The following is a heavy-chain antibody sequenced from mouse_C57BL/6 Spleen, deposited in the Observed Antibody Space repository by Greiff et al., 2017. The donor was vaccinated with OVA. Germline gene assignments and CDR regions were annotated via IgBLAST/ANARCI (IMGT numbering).Heavy chain of an antibody. D-gene: IGHD1-1*01. Sequence: DVKLVESGPGLVKPSQSLSLTCSVTGYSITSGYYWNWIRQFPGNKLEWMGYISYDGSNNYNPSLKNRISITRDTSKNQFFLKLNSVTTEDTATYYCARSSIYYYGSYYFDYWGQGTTLTVSS. V-gene: IGHV3-6*01. CDR3: ARSSIYYYGSYYFDY. CDR2: ISYDGSN. CDR1: GYSITSGYY. J-gene: IGHJ2*01.